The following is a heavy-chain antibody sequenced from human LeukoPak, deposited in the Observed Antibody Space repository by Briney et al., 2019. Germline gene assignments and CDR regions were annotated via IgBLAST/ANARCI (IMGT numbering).Heavy chain of an antibody. CDR2: IYYSGST. V-gene: IGHV4-39*01. D-gene: IGHD3-10*01. CDR1: GGSISSSSYY. Sequence: KPSETLSLTCTVSGGSISSSSYYWGWIRQPPGKGPEWIGSIYYSGSTYYNPSLKSRVTISVDTSKNQFSLKLSSVTAADTAVYYCARLRSLLWFGELNDWGQGTLVTVSS. J-gene: IGHJ4*02. CDR3: ARLRSLLWFGELND.